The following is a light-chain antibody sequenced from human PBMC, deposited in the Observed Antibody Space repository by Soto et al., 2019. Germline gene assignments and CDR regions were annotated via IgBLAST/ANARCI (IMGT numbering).Light chain of an antibody. J-gene: IGKJ1*01. V-gene: IGKV3-20*01. CDR2: GAS. CDR3: HQYGGPPRT. Sequence: EIVLTQSPGTLSLSPGERATLSCRASQSVSSDLAWYQQKPGQAPRLLIYGASTRVTGIPDRFSGSGSGTEFTFTISRLEPEDFALYYCHQYGGPPRTFGQGTKVDIK. CDR1: QSVSSD.